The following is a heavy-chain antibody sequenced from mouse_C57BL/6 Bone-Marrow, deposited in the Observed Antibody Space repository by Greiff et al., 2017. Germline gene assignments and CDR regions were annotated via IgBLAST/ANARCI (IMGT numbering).Heavy chain of an antibody. V-gene: IGHV1-81*01. CDR3: ARVYYGSRGAWFAY. J-gene: IGHJ3*01. D-gene: IGHD1-1*01. CDR2: IYPRSGNT. Sequence: QVQLQQSGAELARPGASVKLSCKASGYTFTSYGISWVKQRTGQGLEWIGEIYPRSGNTYYNEKFKGQGTLTADKSSSTAYMELRSLTSEDCAVYFCARVYYGSRGAWFAYWGQGTLVTVSA. CDR1: GYTFTSYG.